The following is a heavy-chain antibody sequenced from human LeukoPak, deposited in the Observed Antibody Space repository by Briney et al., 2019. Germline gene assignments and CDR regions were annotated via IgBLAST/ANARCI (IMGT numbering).Heavy chain of an antibody. Sequence: SETLSLTCAVYGGSFSGYYWSWIRQPPGKGLEWIGEINHSGSTNYNPSLKSQVTISVDTSKNQFSLKLSSVTAADTAVYYCARVPYYYGSGKLDYWGQGTLVTVSS. V-gene: IGHV4-34*01. CDR1: GGSFSGYY. D-gene: IGHD3-10*01. CDR3: ARVPYYYGSGKLDY. J-gene: IGHJ4*02. CDR2: INHSGST.